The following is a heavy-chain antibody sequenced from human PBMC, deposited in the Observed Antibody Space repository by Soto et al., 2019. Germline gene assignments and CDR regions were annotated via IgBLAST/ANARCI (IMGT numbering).Heavy chain of an antibody. Sequence: QVQLVQSGAEVKKPGASAKVSCKASGYTFTSYDINWVRQATGQGLEWMGWMNPNSGNTGYAQKFQGRVTMTRNTSISTAYMELSSLRSEDTAVYYCARSGVWFGELLYYYYYMDVWGKGTTVTVSS. V-gene: IGHV1-8*01. CDR3: ARSGVWFGELLYYYYYMDV. CDR1: GYTFTSYD. CDR2: MNPNSGNT. J-gene: IGHJ6*03. D-gene: IGHD3-10*01.